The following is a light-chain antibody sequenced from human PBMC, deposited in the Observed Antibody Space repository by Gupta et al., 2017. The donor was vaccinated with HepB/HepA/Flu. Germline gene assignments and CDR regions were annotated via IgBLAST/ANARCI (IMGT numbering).Light chain of an antibody. V-gene: IGLV3-1*01. Sequence: SYELTQPPSVSVSPGQTTSITCSGDNLGNKYTSWYQQKPGQSPVMVIYQDTKRPSGIPERVSGSDSATTVTMNMSGTEAADDYYYYSTEWNTSTWVFGGGTKLTVL. J-gene: IGLJ3*02. CDR2: QDT. CDR3: TEWNTSTWV. CDR1: NLGNKY.